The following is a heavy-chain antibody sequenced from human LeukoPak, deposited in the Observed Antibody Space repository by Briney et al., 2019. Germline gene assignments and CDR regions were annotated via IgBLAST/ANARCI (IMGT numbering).Heavy chain of an antibody. Sequence: SETLSLTSAVYGGSFSGYYWSWIRQPPGKGLEWIGEINHSGSTNYNPSLKSRVTISVDTSKNQFSLKLSSVTAADTAVYYCATVSVLRYFDWLGSAFDIWGQGTMVTVSS. CDR2: INHSGST. V-gene: IGHV4-34*01. J-gene: IGHJ3*02. D-gene: IGHD3-9*01. CDR1: GGSFSGYY. CDR3: ATVSVLRYFDWLGSAFDI.